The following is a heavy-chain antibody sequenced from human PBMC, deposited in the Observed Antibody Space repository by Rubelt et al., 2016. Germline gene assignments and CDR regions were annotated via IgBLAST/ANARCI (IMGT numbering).Heavy chain of an antibody. Sequence: QVQLQQWGAGLLKPSETLSLTCAVYGGSFSGYYWSWIRQPPGKGLEWIGEINHSGSTNYNPSLKSRVTISLDTSKNQCSLKLSSVTAADTAVYYCASGSSEWLMDAFDIWGQGTMVTVSS. V-gene: IGHV4-34*01. CDR1: GGSFSGYY. D-gene: IGHD6-19*01. CDR2: INHSGST. J-gene: IGHJ3*02. CDR3: ASGSSEWLMDAFDI.